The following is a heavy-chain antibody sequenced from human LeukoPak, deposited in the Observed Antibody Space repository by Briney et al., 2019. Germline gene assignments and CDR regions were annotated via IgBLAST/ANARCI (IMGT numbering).Heavy chain of an antibody. D-gene: IGHD3-22*01. J-gene: IGHJ4*02. Sequence: GGSLRLSCAASGFTFSSYAMSWVRQAPGKGLEWVSSISSAGTYIYYADSVKGRFTISRDNAKNSLYLQMNSLYCASLYSSGYCDYWGQGTLVTVSS. CDR1: GFTFSSYA. V-gene: IGHV3-21*01. CDR2: ISSAGTYI. CDR3: CDY.